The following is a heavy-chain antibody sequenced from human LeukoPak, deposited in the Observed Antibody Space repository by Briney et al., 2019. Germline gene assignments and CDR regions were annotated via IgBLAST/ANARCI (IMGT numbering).Heavy chain of an antibody. CDR1: GFTFSTYS. D-gene: IGHD6-13*01. CDR3: AKDFPIAAAGNFDY. J-gene: IGHJ4*02. V-gene: IGHV3-21*01. CDR2: ISSSSSYI. Sequence: PGRSLRLSCVASGFTFSTYSMNWVRQAPGKGLEWVSSISSSSSYIYYADSVKGRFTISRDNAKNSLYLRMVSLRAEDTAVYYCAKDFPIAAAGNFDYWGQGTLVTVSS.